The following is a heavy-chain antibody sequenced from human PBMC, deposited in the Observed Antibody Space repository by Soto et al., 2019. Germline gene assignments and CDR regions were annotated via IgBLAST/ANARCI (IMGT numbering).Heavy chain of an antibody. CDR1: GYTFTSYA. CDR3: ARDAGSEEYQLLG. CDR2: INAGNGNT. V-gene: IGHV1-3*01. Sequence: ASVKVSCKASGYTFTSYAMHWVRQAPGQRLEWMGWINAGNGNTKYSQRFQGRVTITRDTSASTAYMELSSLRSEDTAVYYCARDAGSEEYQLLGWGQGTLVTVSS. D-gene: IGHD2-2*01. J-gene: IGHJ4*02.